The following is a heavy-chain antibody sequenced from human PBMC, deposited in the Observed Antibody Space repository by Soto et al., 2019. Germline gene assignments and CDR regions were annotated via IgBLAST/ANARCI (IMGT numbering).Heavy chain of an antibody. J-gene: IGHJ3*02. CDR3: AKSGYDSSDDAFDI. CDR2: ISSSSTYI. Sequence: GGSLRLSCAASGFTFSSYTMNWVRQAPGKGLEWVSSISSSSTYIYYADSVKGRFTISRDNAENSLYLQMNSLRAEDTAVYYCAKSGYDSSDDAFDIWGQGTMVTVSS. CDR1: GFTFSSYT. D-gene: IGHD3-22*01. V-gene: IGHV3-21*06.